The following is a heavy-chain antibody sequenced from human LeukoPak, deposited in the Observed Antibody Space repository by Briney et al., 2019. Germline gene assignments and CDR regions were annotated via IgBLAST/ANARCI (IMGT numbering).Heavy chain of an antibody. Sequence: GGSLRLSCAASGFTFSSYWMHWVRQAPGKGLVWVSRINSDGSSTSYADSVKRRFTISRDNAKNTLYLQMNSLRAEDTAAYYCARDPTPYYYDSSCYYYGYWGQGTLVTVSS. V-gene: IGHV3-74*01. CDR2: INSDGSST. D-gene: IGHD3-22*01. CDR1: GFTFSSYW. CDR3: ARDPTPYYYDSSCYYYGY. J-gene: IGHJ4*02.